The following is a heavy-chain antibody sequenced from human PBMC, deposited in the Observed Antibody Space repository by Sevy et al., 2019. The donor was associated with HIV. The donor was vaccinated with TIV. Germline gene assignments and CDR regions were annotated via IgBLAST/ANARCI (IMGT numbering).Heavy chain of an antibody. Sequence: GGSLRLSCAASGFSFSSYAMNWVRQAPRKGLEWVSTIFGSGDVTYYADSVKGRFTISRDKSKNTLYLQMHSLRAEDTAVYYCAGARYDTSGSFDAFDIWGQGTMVTVSS. J-gene: IGHJ3*02. D-gene: IGHD3-22*01. V-gene: IGHV3-23*01. CDR2: IFGSGDVT. CDR1: GFSFSSYA. CDR3: AGARYDTSGSFDAFDI.